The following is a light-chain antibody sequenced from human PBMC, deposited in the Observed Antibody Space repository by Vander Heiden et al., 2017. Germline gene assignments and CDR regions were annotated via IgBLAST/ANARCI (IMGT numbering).Light chain of an antibody. CDR3: QQRDSTRYT. Sequence: DIQMTQSPSSLSASVGDRVTITCRASQSISSYLNWYQQKPGKAPKLLIYAASSLQSGVPSRFSGSGSGTDFTLTISRLQPEDFATYDCQQRDSTRYTFGQGTKMEIK. J-gene: IGKJ2*01. CDR2: AAS. V-gene: IGKV1-39*01. CDR1: QSISSY.